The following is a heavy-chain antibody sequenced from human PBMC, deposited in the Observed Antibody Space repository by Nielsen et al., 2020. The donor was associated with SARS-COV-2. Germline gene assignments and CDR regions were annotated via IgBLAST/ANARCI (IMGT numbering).Heavy chain of an antibody. CDR3: AREAGVDTAMGGLDY. V-gene: IGHV3-33*08. CDR1: GFTFSSYW. J-gene: IGHJ4*02. CDR2: IWYDGSNK. Sequence: GESLKISCAASGFTFSSYWMHWVRQAPGKGLEWVAVIWYDGSNKYYADSVKGRFTISRDNSKNTLYLQMNSLRAEDTAVYYCAREAGVDTAMGGLDYWGQGTLVTVSS. D-gene: IGHD5-18*01.